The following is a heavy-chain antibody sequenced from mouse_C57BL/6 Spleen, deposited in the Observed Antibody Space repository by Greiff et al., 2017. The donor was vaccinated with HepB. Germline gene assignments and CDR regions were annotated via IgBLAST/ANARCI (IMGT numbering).Heavy chain of an antibody. Sequence: EVQLQQSGAELVRPGASVKLSCTASGFNIKDDYMHWVKQRPEQGLEWIGWIDPENGDTEYASKFQGKATITADTSSKTAYLQLSSLTSEDTAVYYCTTDYYGSSPFAYWGQGTLVTVSA. CDR2: IDPENGDT. CDR3: TTDYYGSSPFAY. D-gene: IGHD1-1*01. V-gene: IGHV14-4*01. J-gene: IGHJ3*01. CDR1: GFNIKDDY.